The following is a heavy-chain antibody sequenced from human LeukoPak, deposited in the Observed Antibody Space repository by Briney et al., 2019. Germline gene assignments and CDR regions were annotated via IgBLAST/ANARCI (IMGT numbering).Heavy chain of an antibody. CDR1: GFTFSSYA. CDR2: ISGSGGST. D-gene: IGHD1-7*01. CDR3: AKPPDNWNYRYMDV. V-gene: IGHV3-23*01. Sequence: GGSLRLSCAASGFTFSSYAMSWVRQAPGKGLEWVSAISGSGGSTYYADSVKGRFTISRDNSKNTLYLQMNSLRAEDTAVYYCAKPPDNWNYRYMDVWGKGTTVTVSS. J-gene: IGHJ6*03.